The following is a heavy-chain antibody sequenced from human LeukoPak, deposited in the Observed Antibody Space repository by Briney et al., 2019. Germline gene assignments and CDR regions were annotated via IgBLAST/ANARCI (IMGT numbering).Heavy chain of an antibody. J-gene: IGHJ4*02. D-gene: IGHD3-3*01. V-gene: IGHV1-3*01. Sequence: KFQGRVTITRDTSASTAYMELSSLRSEDTAVYYCARRSHYDFWSGYQPPDYWGQGTLVTVSS. CDR3: ARRSHYDFWSGYQPPDY.